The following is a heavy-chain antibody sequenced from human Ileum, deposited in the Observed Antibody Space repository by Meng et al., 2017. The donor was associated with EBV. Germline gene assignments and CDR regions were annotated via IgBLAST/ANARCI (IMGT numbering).Heavy chain of an antibody. Sequence: QVQLQEAGPRLVKPSATLSLTCTVSGGSVSSAHSVWTWIRQPPGKGLEWIGYMSYSGSTNYSPPLESRVTISVDTSKNQFSLKLSSVTAADTAVYYCAGDPHSGSPHWGQGTLVTVSS. J-gene: IGHJ4*02. CDR1: GGSVSSAHSV. D-gene: IGHD1-26*01. CDR2: MSYSGST. V-gene: IGHV4-61*01. CDR3: AGDPHSGSPH.